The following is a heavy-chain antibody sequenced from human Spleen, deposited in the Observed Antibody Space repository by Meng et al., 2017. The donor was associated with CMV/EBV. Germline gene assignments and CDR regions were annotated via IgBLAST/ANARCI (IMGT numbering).Heavy chain of an antibody. J-gene: IGHJ4*02. CDR2: ISGGGGGT. CDR1: NYV. D-gene: IGHD2/OR15-2a*01. CDR3: ATGVYCLTTTCHKCALFLGDY. Sequence: NYVMNCVRQAPGKGLEWVSVISGGGGGTHYADSVKGRLTISRDNSKNTLSLQMNNLRAEDTAVYYCATGVYCLTTTCHKCALFLGDYWGQGTLVTVSS. V-gene: IGHV3-23*01.